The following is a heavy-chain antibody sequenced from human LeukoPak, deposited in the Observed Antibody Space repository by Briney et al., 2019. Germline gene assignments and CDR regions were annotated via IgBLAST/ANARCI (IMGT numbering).Heavy chain of an antibody. CDR1: GFALKSYS. J-gene: IGHJ5*02. V-gene: IGHV3-21*01. CDR3: ARGERTITIFGVAPGGFDP. CDR2: ISSTSAYI. D-gene: IGHD3-3*01. Sequence: GGSLRLSCAGSGFALKSYSLSWVRQAPGKGLEWVSFISSTSAYIYYADSVKGRFTISRDNVDNVVYLQMNSLGAEDTAVYYCARGERTITIFGVAPGGFDPWGQGTLVTVSS.